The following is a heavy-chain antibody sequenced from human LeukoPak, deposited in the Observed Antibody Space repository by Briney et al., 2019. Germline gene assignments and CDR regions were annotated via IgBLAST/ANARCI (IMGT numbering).Heavy chain of an antibody. CDR2: ISWNSGTI. Sequence: GGSLRLSCAASGFTFDDYAMHWVRQAPGKGLEWVSGISWNSGTIGYADSVKGRFTISRDNAKNSLYLQMNSLRAEDTALYYCAKSGSGSYWGYYFDYWGQGTLVTVSS. CDR3: AKSGSGSYWGYYFDY. CDR1: GFTFDDYA. V-gene: IGHV3-9*01. J-gene: IGHJ4*02. D-gene: IGHD3-10*01.